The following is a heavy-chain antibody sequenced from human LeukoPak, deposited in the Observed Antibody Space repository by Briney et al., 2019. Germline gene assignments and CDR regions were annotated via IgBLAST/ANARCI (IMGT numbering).Heavy chain of an antibody. CDR1: GYPISSGYY. CDR2: IYHSGST. J-gene: IGHJ3*02. CDR3: ARVVVAATWPFAI. V-gene: IGHV4-38-2*01. D-gene: IGHD2-15*01. Sequence: KPSETLSLTCAVSGYPISSGYYWGWIRQPPGEGLEWSGSIYHSGSTYYNPPLKSRLTIPVDTSKYQFSLKLSSVTAADTAVYYCARVVVAATWPFAIWGQGTRVTVSS.